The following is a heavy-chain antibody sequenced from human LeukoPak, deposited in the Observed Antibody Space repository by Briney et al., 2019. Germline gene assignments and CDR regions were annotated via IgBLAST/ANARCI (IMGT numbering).Heavy chain of an antibody. Sequence: SVKLSCTASGGTFSSYAISWVRQAPGQGLEWMGGIIPIFGTANYAQKFQGRVTITADASTSTAYMELSSLRSEDTAVYYCARVTGPRYCSSTIGPCYYYYGMDVWGKGTTVTVSS. CDR3: ARVTGPRYCSSTIGPCYYYYGMDV. V-gene: IGHV1-69*13. J-gene: IGHJ6*04. D-gene: IGHD2-2*01. CDR2: IIPIFGTA. CDR1: GGTFSSYA.